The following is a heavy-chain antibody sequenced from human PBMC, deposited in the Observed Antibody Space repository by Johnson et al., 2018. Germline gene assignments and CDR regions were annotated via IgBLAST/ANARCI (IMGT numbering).Heavy chain of an antibody. CDR2: IIPILGIA. D-gene: IGHD3-22*01. CDR1: GGTFSSYT. CDR3: AREATGLTVYYDSRGQHDAFDI. V-gene: IGHV1-69*09. J-gene: IGHJ3*02. Sequence: VQLVQSGAEVKKPGSSVKVSCKASGGTFSSYTISWVRQAPGQGLEWMGRIIPILGIANYAQKFQGRVTITADESTSTAYMERGSRRSEDTAVYYCAREATGLTVYYDSRGQHDAFDIWGQGTRVTVSS.